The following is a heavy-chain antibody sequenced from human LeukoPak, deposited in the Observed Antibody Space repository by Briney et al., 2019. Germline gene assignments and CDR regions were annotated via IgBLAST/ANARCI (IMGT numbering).Heavy chain of an antibody. D-gene: IGHD5-18*01. CDR1: GFTFDDYS. V-gene: IGHV3-43*01. J-gene: IGHJ5*02. CDR3: VRDGPGYSYGNKWLDP. Sequence: GGSLRLSCAASGFTFDDYSMHWVRQVPGTGLEWVSLIRWDGGTTNYADSVKGRFTISRDNRENAVYQQMNSLRIEDTAIYYCVRDGPGYSYGNKWLDPWGRGTLVTVSS. CDR2: IRWDGGTT.